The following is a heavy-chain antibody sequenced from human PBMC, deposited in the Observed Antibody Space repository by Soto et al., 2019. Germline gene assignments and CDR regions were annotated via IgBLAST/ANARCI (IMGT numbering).Heavy chain of an antibody. CDR1: GFTFSSYW. D-gene: IGHD3-3*01. CDR3: ARDPVRGITIFGVALPEPFDY. J-gene: IGHJ4*02. Sequence: GGSLRLSCAASGFTFSSYWMSWVRQAPGKGLEWVANIKQDGSEKYYVDSVKGRFTISRDNAKNSLYLQMNSLRAEDTAVYYCARDPVRGITIFGVALPEPFDYWGQGTLVTVSS. CDR2: IKQDGSEK. V-gene: IGHV3-7*05.